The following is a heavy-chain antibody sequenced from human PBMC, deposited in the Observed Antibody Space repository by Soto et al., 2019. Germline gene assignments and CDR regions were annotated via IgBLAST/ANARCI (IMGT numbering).Heavy chain of an antibody. CDR2: IIPIFGTA. CDR3: ARVSGYCTNGVCPYYYYGMDV. Sequence: SVKVSCKASGGTFSSYAISWVRQAPGQGLEWMGGIIPIFGTANYAQKFQGRVTITADESTSTDYMELSSLRSEDTAVYYCARVSGYCTNGVCPYYYYGMDVWGQGTTVTVSS. V-gene: IGHV1-69*13. CDR1: GGTFSSYA. D-gene: IGHD2-8*01. J-gene: IGHJ6*02.